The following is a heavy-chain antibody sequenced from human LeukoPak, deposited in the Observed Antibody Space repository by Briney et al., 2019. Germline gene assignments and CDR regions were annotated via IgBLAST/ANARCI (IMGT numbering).Heavy chain of an antibody. CDR1: GYTFTSYG. J-gene: IGHJ6*02. CDR2: ISAYNGNT. CDR3: ARDYIALIAAAGKYYYYGMDV. Sequence: ASVKVSCKASGYTFTSYGISWVRQAPGQGLEWMGWISAYNGNTNYAQKLQGRVTMTTDTSTSTAYMELRSLRSDDTAVYYCARDYIALIAAAGKYYYYGMDVWGQGTTVTVSS. V-gene: IGHV1-18*01. D-gene: IGHD6-13*01.